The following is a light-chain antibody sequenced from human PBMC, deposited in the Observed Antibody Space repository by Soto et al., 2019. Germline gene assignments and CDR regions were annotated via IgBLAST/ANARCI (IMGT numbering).Light chain of an antibody. J-gene: IGLJ2*01. Sequence: QSVLTHPGSGSWSHGDAITSSCTRTFSDVGSTYNYVSCYQQHPVAVSKLVIYVVTYRPSWVSDRFSGSKSGTAASPTISGIQPEDEARYYCSSYSTTYALLDFGGRTKVTVL. CDR3: SSYSTTYALLD. CDR1: FSDVGSTYNY. V-gene: IGLV2-14*01. CDR2: VVT.